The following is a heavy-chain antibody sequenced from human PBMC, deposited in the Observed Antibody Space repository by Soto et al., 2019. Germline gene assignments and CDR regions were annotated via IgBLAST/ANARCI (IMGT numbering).Heavy chain of an antibody. CDR3: ARGGIVLVPTGGWFDP. V-gene: IGHV4-31*03. Sequence: QVQLQESGPGLVKPSQTLSLTCTVSGGSVSSGAYYWTWIRQHPGKGLEWIGYIYYSGTTYYNPSLKTRVTISVDTSKNQFSLKLRSVTAADTAVYYCARGGIVLVPTGGWFDPWGQGTLVTVSS. D-gene: IGHD2-2*01. CDR2: IYYSGTT. J-gene: IGHJ5*02. CDR1: GGSVSSGAYY.